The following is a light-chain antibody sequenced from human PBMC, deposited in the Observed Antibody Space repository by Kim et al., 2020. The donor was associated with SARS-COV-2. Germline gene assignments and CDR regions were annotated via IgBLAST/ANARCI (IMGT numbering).Light chain of an antibody. Sequence: EIVLTQSPGTLSLSPGERATLSCRASQSVTSNHLAWYQQKPGQAPRLLIYGASRRATGIPSRFSGSGSGTDFTLTISRLKPEDFAVYFCHQYGISRTFGQGTKVDIK. V-gene: IGKV3-20*01. CDR3: HQYGISRT. CDR1: QSVTSNH. CDR2: GAS. J-gene: IGKJ1*01.